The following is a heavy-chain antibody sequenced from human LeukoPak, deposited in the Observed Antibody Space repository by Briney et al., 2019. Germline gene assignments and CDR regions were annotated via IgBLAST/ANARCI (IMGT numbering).Heavy chain of an antibody. CDR2: IKQDGSEK. J-gene: IGHJ4*02. V-gene: IGHV3-7*03. CDR1: GFTVSSNY. CDR3: ARRYFDY. Sequence: PGGSLRLSCAASGFTVSSNYMSWVRQAPGKGLEWVANIKQDGSEKYYVDSVKGRFTISRDNAKNSLYLQMNSLRVEDTAVYYCARRYFDYWGQGTLVTVSS.